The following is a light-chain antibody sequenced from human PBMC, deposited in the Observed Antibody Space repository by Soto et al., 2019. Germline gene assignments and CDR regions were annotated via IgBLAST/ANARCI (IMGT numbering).Light chain of an antibody. Sequence: DIPMTQSPSSLSASVGDRVTITCRASQGISNYLAWYQQKPGKVPNVLISAASTLQSGVPSRFSGSGSGTYFTLTISSLQPEDVATYYCQKYNSAPWTFGQGTKVEIK. J-gene: IGKJ1*01. CDR1: QGISNY. CDR3: QKYNSAPWT. CDR2: AAS. V-gene: IGKV1-27*01.